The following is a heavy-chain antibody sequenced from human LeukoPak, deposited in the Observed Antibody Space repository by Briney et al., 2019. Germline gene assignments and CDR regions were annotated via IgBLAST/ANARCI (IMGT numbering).Heavy chain of an antibody. CDR1: GFTFSSYA. J-gene: IGHJ4*02. CDR2: ISYDGGNN. V-gene: IGHV3-30-3*01. D-gene: IGHD6-19*01. CDR3: ARDPGSWQWLVGYYFDY. Sequence: GGSLRLSCAASGFTFSSYAMHWVRQAPGKGLEWVAVISYDGGNNYYADSVKGRFTISRDNSKNTLYLQMNSLRAEDTAVYYCARDPGSWQWLVGYYFDYWGQGTLVTVSS.